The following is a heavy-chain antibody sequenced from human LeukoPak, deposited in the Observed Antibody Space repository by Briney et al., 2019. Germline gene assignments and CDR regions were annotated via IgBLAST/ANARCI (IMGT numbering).Heavy chain of an antibody. Sequence: SETLSLTCAVYGGSFSGYYWSWIRQPPGKGLEWIGEINHSGSTNCNPSLKSRVTISVDTSKNQFSLKLSSVTAADTAVYYCARGRRWLYNLFDPWGQGTLVNVSS. V-gene: IGHV4-34*01. J-gene: IGHJ5*02. CDR1: GGSFSGYY. CDR2: INHSGST. CDR3: ARGRRWLYNLFDP. D-gene: IGHD6-19*01.